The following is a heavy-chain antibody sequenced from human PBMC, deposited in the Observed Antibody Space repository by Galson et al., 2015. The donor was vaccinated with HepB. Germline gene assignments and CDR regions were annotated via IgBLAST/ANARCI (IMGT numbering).Heavy chain of an antibody. D-gene: IGHD5-24*01. Sequence: SLRLSCATSGFIFGTYRMGWVRHTPGKGLEWVANIKADGSETYYMDSVKGRFTISRDNAENSLYLQMSSLRVEDTAVYYCARATIPGRHGWTPGGYWGQGTLVTVSS. CDR1: GFIFGTYR. CDR3: ARATIPGRHGWTPGGY. J-gene: IGHJ4*02. CDR2: IKADGSET. V-gene: IGHV3-7*03.